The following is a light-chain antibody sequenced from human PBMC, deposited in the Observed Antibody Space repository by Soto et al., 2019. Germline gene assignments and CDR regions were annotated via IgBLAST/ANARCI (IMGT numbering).Light chain of an antibody. Sequence: DLQMTQSPSSLSASVGDRVTITCRASQNISSYLNWYQQKPGKAPKLLIYAASSLQSGVPSTFSGSRSGTDFTLTISSLQPEDFATYYGQQSYSTPLTFGAGTKVEIK. CDR1: QNISSY. V-gene: IGKV1-39*01. CDR2: AAS. CDR3: QQSYSTPLT. J-gene: IGKJ4*01.